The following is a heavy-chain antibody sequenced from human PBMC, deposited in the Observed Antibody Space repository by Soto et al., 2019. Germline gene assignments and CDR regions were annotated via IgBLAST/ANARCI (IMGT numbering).Heavy chain of an antibody. V-gene: IGHV3-30-3*01. Sequence: PGGFLRLSCAASGFTLSSYAIHWVRQAPGKGLEWVTVISKGGSNLYFADSVKGRFTISRDNSKNTLYLQMNSLRAEDTAVYYCAKDYAPLIAVAVFDYWGQGTLVTVSS. D-gene: IGHD6-19*01. CDR1: GFTLSSYA. CDR3: AKDYAPLIAVAVFDY. J-gene: IGHJ4*02. CDR2: ISKGGSNL.